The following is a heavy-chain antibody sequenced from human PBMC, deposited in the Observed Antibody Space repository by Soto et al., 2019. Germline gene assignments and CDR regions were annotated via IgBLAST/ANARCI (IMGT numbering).Heavy chain of an antibody. CDR3: ARSRSSAMVTSDY. V-gene: IGHV1-18*01. J-gene: IGHJ4*02. D-gene: IGHD2-2*01. CDR1: GYSFPDYG. Sequence: QVQLVQSGTEVKKPGASVKVSCKTSGYSFPDYGVTWVRQAPGEGLQWMGWSAAYHDDTDYAQDFQGRVTMTTDTSTSTAYMELRSLRSDDTAVYFCARSRSSAMVTSDYWGQGTLVTVSS. CDR2: SAAYHDDT.